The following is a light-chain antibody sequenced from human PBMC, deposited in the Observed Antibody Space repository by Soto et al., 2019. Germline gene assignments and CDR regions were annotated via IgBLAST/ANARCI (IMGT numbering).Light chain of an antibody. CDR3: QQYGSSPPK. V-gene: IGKV3-20*01. CDR2: GAS. CDR1: QSVNSNF. Sequence: EIVLTQSPVTLSLSPGEIATLSCSASQSVNSNFLAWYQQKPGQAPRLLIYGASSRATGIPDRFSGSGSGTDFTLTISRLEPEDFAVYYCQQYGSSPPKFGQGTKVDIK. J-gene: IGKJ1*01.